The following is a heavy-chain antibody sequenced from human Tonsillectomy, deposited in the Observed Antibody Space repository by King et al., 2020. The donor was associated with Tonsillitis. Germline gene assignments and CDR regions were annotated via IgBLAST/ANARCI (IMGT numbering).Heavy chain of an antibody. CDR3: VRDAEAGGSRGGMSV. CDR2: ISYDGTYK. D-gene: IGHD5-18*01. CDR1: GFTFSRYA. V-gene: IGHV3-30*04. J-gene: IGHJ6*02. Sequence: VQLVESGGGVVQPGRSLRLSCAASGFTFSRYAMHWVRQAPGKGLEWVAVISYDGTYKYYTDSVKGRFTISRDNSKDTNYLQMNSLRVEDTGVYFCVRDAEAGGSRGGMSVWGQGTTVTVSS.